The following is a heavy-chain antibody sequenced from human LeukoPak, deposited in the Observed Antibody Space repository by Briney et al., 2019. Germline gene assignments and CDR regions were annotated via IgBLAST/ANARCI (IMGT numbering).Heavy chain of an antibody. D-gene: IGHD2-8*02. J-gene: IGHJ4*02. Sequence: ASVKVSCKASGYTFTNYLLHWVRQAPGQGLEWVGRIAPSVDTTNYAQKFRDRATMTRDTSTSTVCMELSSLRSEDTAVYHCVREESGGYFDYWGQGTLVTVSS. CDR2: IAPSVDTT. V-gene: IGHV1-46*01. CDR1: GYTFTNYL. CDR3: VREESGGYFDY.